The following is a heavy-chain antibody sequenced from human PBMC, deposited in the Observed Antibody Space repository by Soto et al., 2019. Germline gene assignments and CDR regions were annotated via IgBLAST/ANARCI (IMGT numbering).Heavy chain of an antibody. CDR3: AKFLVVAPAAMPFDY. CDR2: ISGSGGST. Sequence: PRGSLRLSCAASGFTFTSYAMSWVRQAPGKGLEWVSAISGSGGSTYYVDSVKGRFTISRDNSKNTLYLQMNSLRAEDTAVYYCAKFLVVAPAAMPFDYWGQAGVITVYS. J-gene: IGHJ4*02. V-gene: IGHV3-23*01. CDR1: GFTFTSYA. D-gene: IGHD2-2*01.